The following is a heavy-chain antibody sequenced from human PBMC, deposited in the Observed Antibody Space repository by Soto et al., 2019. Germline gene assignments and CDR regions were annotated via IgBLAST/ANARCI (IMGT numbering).Heavy chain of an antibody. D-gene: IGHD4-17*01. V-gene: IGHV1-69*13. CDR1: GGTFSSYA. CDR3: ARVPDRGDYGDYKTYYYYYGMDV. Sequence: SVKVSCKASGGTFSSYAISWVRQAPGQGLEWMGGIIPIFGTANYAQKFQGRVTITADESTSTAYMELSSLRSEDTAVYYCARVPDRGDYGDYKTYYYYYGMDVWGQGTTVTVSS. CDR2: IIPIFGTA. J-gene: IGHJ6*02.